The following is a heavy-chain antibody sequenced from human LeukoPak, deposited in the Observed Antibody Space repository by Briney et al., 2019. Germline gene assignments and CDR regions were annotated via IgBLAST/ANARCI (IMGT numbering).Heavy chain of an antibody. CDR1: GYTFSSYY. V-gene: IGHV1-46*01. Sequence: ASVKVSCKASGYTFSSYYMHWVRQAPGQGLEWMGIINPSGGSTSYAQKFQGRVTMTRDTSTSAVYMELSSLRSEDTAVYYCARDHYYYGSGSYYNPLGYWGQGTLVTVSS. J-gene: IGHJ4*02. CDR2: INPSGGST. CDR3: ARDHYYYGSGSYYNPLGY. D-gene: IGHD3-10*01.